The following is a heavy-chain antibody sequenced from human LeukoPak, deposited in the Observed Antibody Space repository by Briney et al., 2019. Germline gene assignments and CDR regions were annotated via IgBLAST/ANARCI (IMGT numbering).Heavy chain of an antibody. D-gene: IGHD2-2*01. CDR2: ISSSSSYI. Sequence: KPGGSLRLSCAASGFTFSSYSMNWVRQAPGKGLEWVSSISSSSSYIYYADSVKGRFTISRDNAKNSLYLQMNSLRAEDTAVYYCAREAVWYCSSTSCDDYWGQGTLVTASS. CDR3: AREAVWYCSSTSCDDY. CDR1: GFTFSSYS. V-gene: IGHV3-21*01. J-gene: IGHJ4*02.